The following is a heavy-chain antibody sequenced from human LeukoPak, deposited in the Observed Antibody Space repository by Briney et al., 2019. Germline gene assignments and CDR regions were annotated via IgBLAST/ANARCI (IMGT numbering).Heavy chain of an antibody. J-gene: IGHJ5*02. CDR1: GYTFTGYY. D-gene: IGHD2-15*01. CDR3: ARDLGDVVAATLFWFDP. Sequence: ASVKVSCKASGYTFTGYYMHWVRQAPGQGLEWMGWTNPNSGGTNYAQKFQGRVTMTRDTSISTAYMELSRLRSDDTAVYYCARDLGDVVAATLFWFDPWGQGTLVTVSS. CDR2: TNPNSGGT. V-gene: IGHV1-2*02.